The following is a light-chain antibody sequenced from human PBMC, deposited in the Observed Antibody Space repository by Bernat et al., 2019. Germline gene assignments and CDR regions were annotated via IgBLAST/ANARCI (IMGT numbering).Light chain of an antibody. J-gene: IGKJ1*01. CDR3: HQYGNTPQT. Sequence: EIVLTQSPATLSLSPGERATLSCRASQSVSSYLAWYQQKPGQAPRLLIYDASNRATGIPARFSGAGSETDFTLTISRLDPEDFAVYYCHQYGNTPQTFGQGTKVEVK. CDR2: DAS. CDR1: QSVSSY. V-gene: IGKV3-11*01.